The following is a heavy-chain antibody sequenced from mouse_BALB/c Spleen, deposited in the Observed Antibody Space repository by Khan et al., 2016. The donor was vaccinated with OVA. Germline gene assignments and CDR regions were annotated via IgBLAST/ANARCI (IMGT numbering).Heavy chain of an antibody. D-gene: IGHD2-1*01. CDR3: ARSTYGTCAY. J-gene: IGHJ3*01. CDR2: ISSDGGYT. CDR1: GFTFSTYA. V-gene: IGHV5-9-3*01. Sequence: EVELVESGGGLVKPGGSLKLSCAASGFTFSTYAMSWVRQTPEKRLEWVATISSDGGYTYYPDSVKGRFTISRDNAKNTLYLQMSSLRSEDTAMYNCARSTYGTCAYWGQGTLVTVSA.